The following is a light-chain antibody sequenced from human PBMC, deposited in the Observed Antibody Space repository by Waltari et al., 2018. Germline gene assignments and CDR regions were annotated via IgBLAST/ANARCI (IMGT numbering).Light chain of an antibody. CDR2: GAS. V-gene: IGKV3-20*01. Sequence: EIVLTQSPGTLSLSPGERATLSCRASQSVGRTLAWYQQKPGQAPRLLIYGASSMATDIPYRFSGSGSGTDFSLTINRLEPEDFAVYFCQHYVRLPATFGQGTKVEIK. J-gene: IGKJ1*01. CDR1: QSVGRT. CDR3: QHYVRLPAT.